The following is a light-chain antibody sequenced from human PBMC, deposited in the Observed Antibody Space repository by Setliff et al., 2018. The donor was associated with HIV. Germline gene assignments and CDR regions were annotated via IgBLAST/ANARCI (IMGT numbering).Light chain of an antibody. CDR1: SSNIASNA. J-gene: IGLJ3*02. Sequence: VLTQPPSASGTPGQRVIISCSGSSSNIASNAVNWYQQFPRTAPKVLIYNNNQRPSGVPDRFSGSKSGTSASLAISGLQSDDEADYYCAAWDDSLNGWVFGGGTK. CDR3: AAWDDSLNGWV. V-gene: IGLV1-44*01. CDR2: NNN.